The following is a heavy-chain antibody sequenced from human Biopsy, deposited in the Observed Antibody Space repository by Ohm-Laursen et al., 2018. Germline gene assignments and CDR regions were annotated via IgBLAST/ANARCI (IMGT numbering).Heavy chain of an antibody. V-gene: IGHV4-59*01. CDR3: ARLYRLDDYWNDDPPDAFDV. CDR2: ISKGGDT. CDR1: GGSITDDY. D-gene: IGHD1-1*01. J-gene: IGHJ3*01. Sequence: TLSLTCTVSGGSITDDYWSWIRQSPGKGLEWIGFISKGGDTTYNPSLRGRVAMSVDTSKNQFSLKLSSVTAADTAIFFCARLYRLDDYWNDDPPDAFDVWGQGTMVTVPS.